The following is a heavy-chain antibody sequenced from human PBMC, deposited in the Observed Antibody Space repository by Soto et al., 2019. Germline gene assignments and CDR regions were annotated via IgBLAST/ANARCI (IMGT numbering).Heavy chain of an antibody. J-gene: IGHJ4*02. CDR2: FDGEDGQT. D-gene: IGHD3-10*01. CDR3: GITGATGHLDY. CDR1: GYSFSEMS. V-gene: IGHV1-24*01. Sequence: ASVKVSCKVSGYSFSEMSMHWVRQTPEKGLEWMGSFDGEDGQTMYAQKFQGRVTMTEDTSADTAYMELSSLRSHDTAVYYSGITGATGHLDYWGQGSRVTVSS.